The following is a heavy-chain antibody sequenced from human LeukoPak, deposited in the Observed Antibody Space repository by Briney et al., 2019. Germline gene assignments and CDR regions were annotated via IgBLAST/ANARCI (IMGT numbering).Heavy chain of an antibody. J-gene: IGHJ6*02. CDR2: IRYDGSNK. V-gene: IGHV3-33*01. Sequence: GGSLRLSCAASGFTFSSYGMHWVRQAPGKGLEWVAVIRYDGSNKYYADSVKGRFTISRDNSKNTLYLQMNSLRAEDTAVYYCARDLVVVAATHYGMDVWGQGTTVTVSS. D-gene: IGHD2-15*01. CDR1: GFTFSSYG. CDR3: ARDLVVVAATHYGMDV.